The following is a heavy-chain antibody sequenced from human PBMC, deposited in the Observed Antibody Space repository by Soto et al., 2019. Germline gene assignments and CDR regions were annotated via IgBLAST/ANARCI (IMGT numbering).Heavy chain of an antibody. CDR2: INPHSGDT. J-gene: IGHJ5*02. V-gene: IGHV1-2*02. Sequence: QVQLVQSGAEVKQPGASVKLSCEASGYILTAYYIHWVRQAPGQGLEWMGWINPHSGDTKYAKKCEGSVTRTRDTSISTVYIEVSRPGVDDAAVYYCARPYCTSDICYGWFDPWGQGTRVTVSS. CDR3: ARPYCTSDICYGWFDP. CDR1: GYILTAYY. D-gene: IGHD2-8*01.